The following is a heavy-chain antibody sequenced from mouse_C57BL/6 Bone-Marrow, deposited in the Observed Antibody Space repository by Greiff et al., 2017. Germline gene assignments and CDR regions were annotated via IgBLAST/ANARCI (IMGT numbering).Heavy chain of an antibody. J-gene: IGHJ4*01. CDR2: IHPNSGST. D-gene: IGHD2-4*01. CDR1: GYTFTSYW. V-gene: IGHV1-64*01. CDR3: ARDDYKALDY. Sequence: VQLQQPGAELVKPGASVKLSCKASGYTFTSYWMHWVKQRPGQGLEWIGMIHPNSGSTNYNEKFKSKATLTVDKSSSTAYMPLSSLTSEDSAVYYCARDDYKALDYWGQGTAVTVSA.